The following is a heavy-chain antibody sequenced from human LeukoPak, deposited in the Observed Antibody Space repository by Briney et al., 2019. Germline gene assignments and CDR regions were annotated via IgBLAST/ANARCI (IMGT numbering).Heavy chain of an antibody. CDR3: ARELGGDVYNSDAFDI. J-gene: IGHJ3*02. CDR1: GGSINNYY. V-gene: IGHV4-59*12. CDR2: VYYSGST. D-gene: IGHD5-24*01. Sequence: KPSETLSLTCSVSGGSINNYYWSWIRQPPGKGLEWIAYVYYSGSTNYNPSLKSRVTISVDTSKNQFSLMLRSVTAADTAVYYCARELGGDVYNSDAFDIWGQGTMVTVSS.